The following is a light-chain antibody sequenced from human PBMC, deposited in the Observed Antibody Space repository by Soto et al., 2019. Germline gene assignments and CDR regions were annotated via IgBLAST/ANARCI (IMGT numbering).Light chain of an antibody. V-gene: IGLV2-14*01. CDR1: SSDVGGYNY. Sequence: QSVRTQPACVSGSPGQAITISCTGTSSDVGGYNYVSWYQQHPGKAPKLMIYEVSNRPSGVSYRLSGSKSGNTASLTISGLQTEDEADYYCSSYTNSITYVFGTGTKVTVL. J-gene: IGLJ1*01. CDR2: EVS. CDR3: SSYTNSITYV.